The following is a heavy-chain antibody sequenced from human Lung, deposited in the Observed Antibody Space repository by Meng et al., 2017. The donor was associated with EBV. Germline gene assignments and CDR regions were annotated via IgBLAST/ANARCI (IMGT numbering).Heavy chain of an antibody. J-gene: IGHJ4*02. V-gene: IGHV1-69*08. CDR3: ARERPGGMATTPYFDY. CDR1: GGTFSSYT. CDR2: IIPILGIA. D-gene: IGHD5-24*01. Sequence: QVKLGKSGAEGKKPGSPVKVSCKASGGTFSSYTISWVRQAPGQGLEWMGRIIPILGIANYAQKFQGRVTITADKSTSTAYMELSSLRSEDTAVYYCARERPGGMATTPYFDYWGQGTLVTVSS.